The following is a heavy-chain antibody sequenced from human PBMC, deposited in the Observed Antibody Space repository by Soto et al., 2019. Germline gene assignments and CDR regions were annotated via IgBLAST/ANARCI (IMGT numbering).Heavy chain of an antibody. V-gene: IGHV3-49*04. J-gene: IGHJ6*02. D-gene: IGHD6-19*01. CDR2: IRSTVYGATT. CDR1: GFTFGAYT. Sequence: SLRLSCTASGFTFGAYTLAWVRQAPGKXLEWVGSIRSTVYGATTYYDASVRDRFIISRDDSKSVAYLQMNSLRTEDTAVYFCTRVREWLIRIRFRYYGLDVWGQGTTVTVSS. CDR3: TRVREWLIRIRFRYYGLDV.